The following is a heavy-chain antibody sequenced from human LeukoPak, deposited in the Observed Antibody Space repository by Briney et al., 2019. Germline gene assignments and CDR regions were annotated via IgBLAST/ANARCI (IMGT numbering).Heavy chain of an antibody. CDR2: INHSGST. J-gene: IGHJ4*02. CDR1: GGSFSGYY. CDR3: ARVSGSGSRTPKNLDY. Sequence: SETLSLTCAVYGGSFSGYYWSWIRQPPGKGLEWIGEINHSGSTNYNPSLKSRVTISVDTSKTQFSLKMSSVTAADTAVYYCARVSGSGSRTPKNLDYWGQGTLVTVSS. V-gene: IGHV4-34*01. D-gene: IGHD3-10*01.